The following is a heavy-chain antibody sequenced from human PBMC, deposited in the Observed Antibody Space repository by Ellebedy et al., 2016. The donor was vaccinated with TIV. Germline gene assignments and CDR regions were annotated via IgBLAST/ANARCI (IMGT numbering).Heavy chain of an antibody. CDR2: ISAYNGNT. CDR1: GYTFTSYG. D-gene: IGHD3-9*01. V-gene: IGHV1-18*01. Sequence: ASVKVSCXASGYTFTSYGISWVRQAPGQGLEWMGWISAYNGNTNYAQKLQGRVTMTTDTSTSTAYMELRSLRSDDTAVYYCARGGYYDILTGYPNYYYYGMDVWGQGTTVTVSS. CDR3: ARGGYYDILTGYPNYYYYGMDV. J-gene: IGHJ6*02.